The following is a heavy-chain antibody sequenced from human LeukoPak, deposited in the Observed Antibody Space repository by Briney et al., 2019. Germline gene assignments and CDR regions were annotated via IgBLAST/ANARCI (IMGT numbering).Heavy chain of an antibody. CDR1: GGSISSSSYY. D-gene: IGHD3-10*01. J-gene: IGHJ5*02. V-gene: IGHV4-39*07. Sequence: SETLSLTCTVSGGSISSSSYYWGWIRQPPGKGLEWIGSIYHSGSTYYNPSLKSRVTISVDTSKNQFSLKLSSVTAADTAVYYCARDLWFGEHNWFDPWGQGTLVTVSS. CDR2: IYHSGST. CDR3: ARDLWFGEHNWFDP.